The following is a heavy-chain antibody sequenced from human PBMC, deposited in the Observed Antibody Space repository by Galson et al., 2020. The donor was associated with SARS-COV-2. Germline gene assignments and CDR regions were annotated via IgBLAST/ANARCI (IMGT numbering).Heavy chain of an antibody. CDR3: ARDLIVPGIAASGFDY. V-gene: IGHV3-30*04. CDR1: GFTFSSYA. J-gene: IGHJ4*02. CDR2: ISYDGSNK. Sequence: SCAASGFTFSSYAMHWVRQAPGKGLEWVAVISYDGSNKYYADSVKGRFTISRDNSKNTLYLQMNSLRAEDTAVYYCARDLIVPGIAASGFDYWGQGTLVTVSS. D-gene: IGHD6-13*01.